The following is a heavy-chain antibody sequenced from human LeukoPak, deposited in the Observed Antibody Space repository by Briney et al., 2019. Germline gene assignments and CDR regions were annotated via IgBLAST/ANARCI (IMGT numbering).Heavy chain of an antibody. CDR1: GFTFASYA. J-gene: IGHJ6*02. D-gene: IGHD3-22*01. CDR2: ISGSGGST. Sequence: GGSLRLSCAASGFTFASYAMTWVRQAPGKGLEWFSAISGSGGSTYYADSVKGRFTISRDNYKNTLYLQMNSLRAEDTAVYYCARDSGIYDSSGYYGLSYYGMDVGGQGTTVTVSS. CDR3: ARDSGIYDSSGYYGLSYYGMDV. V-gene: IGHV3-23*01.